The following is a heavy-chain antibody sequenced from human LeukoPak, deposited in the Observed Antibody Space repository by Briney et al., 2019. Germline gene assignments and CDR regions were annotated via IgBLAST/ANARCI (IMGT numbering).Heavy chain of an antibody. J-gene: IGHJ4*02. CDR1: GGSFSGYY. D-gene: IGHD5-18*01. V-gene: IGHV4-34*01. CDR3: ASQGGYSLDY. CDR2: INHSGST. Sequence: PSETLSLTCAVYGGSFSGYYWSWIRQPPGKGLEWIGEINHSGSTNYNPSLKSRVTISVDTSKNQFSLKLSSVTAADTAVYYCASQGGYSLDYWGQGTLVTVSS.